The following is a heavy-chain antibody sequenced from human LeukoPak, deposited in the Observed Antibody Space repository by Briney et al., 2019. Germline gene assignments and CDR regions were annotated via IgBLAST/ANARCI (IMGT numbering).Heavy chain of an antibody. Sequence: SVKVSCKASGGTFSSYAISWVRQAPGQGLEWMGGIIPIFGTANYAQKFQGRVTITADKSTSTAYMELSSLRSEDTAVYYCARGPAYSYGLNWFDPWGQGTLVTVSS. V-gene: IGHV1-69*06. CDR3: ARGPAYSYGLNWFDP. D-gene: IGHD5-18*01. J-gene: IGHJ5*02. CDR1: GGTFSSYA. CDR2: IIPIFGTA.